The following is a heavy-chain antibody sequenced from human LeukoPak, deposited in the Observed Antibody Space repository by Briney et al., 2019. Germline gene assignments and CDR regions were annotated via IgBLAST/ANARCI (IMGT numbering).Heavy chain of an antibody. CDR3: AKDLRGSYFDY. Sequence: GGSLRLSCAASGFTFNNYGMSWVRQAPGKGLEWVSSISGTGGSTYYADSVKGRFTISRDNSKNTLYLQMNSLRGEDTAVYYCAKDLRGSYFDYWGQGTLATVAS. V-gene: IGHV3-23*01. D-gene: IGHD3-10*01. CDR2: ISGTGGST. CDR1: GFTFNNYG. J-gene: IGHJ4*02.